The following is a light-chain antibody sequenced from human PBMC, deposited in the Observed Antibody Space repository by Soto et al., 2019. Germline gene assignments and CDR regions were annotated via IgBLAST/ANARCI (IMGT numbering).Light chain of an antibody. V-gene: IGKV4-1*01. J-gene: IGKJ3*01. CDR3: QQYYSTPFT. CDR1: QNVLYSSNNNNY. CDR2: WAS. Sequence: DIVMTQSPDSLAVSLGERATINCKSSQNVLYSSNNNNYLAWYQQKPGQPPKLLIYWASTRESGVPDRFSGSGSGTAFTLTISSLQAEDVAFYYCQQYYSTPFTFGPGTKVDIK.